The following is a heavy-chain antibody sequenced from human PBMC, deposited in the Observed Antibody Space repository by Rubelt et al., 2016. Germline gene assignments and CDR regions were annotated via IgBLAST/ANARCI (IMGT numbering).Heavy chain of an antibody. V-gene: IGHV4-34*01. Sequence: QVQLQQWGAGLLKPSETLSLTCAVYGGSFSGYYWSWIRQPPGKGLEWIGEINHSGSTNYNPSLKSRVTISVDTAKNQFSLKLSSVTAADTAVYYCARAKVAVAGFDYWGQGTRVTVSS. CDR3: ARAKVAVAGFDY. CDR2: INHSGST. CDR1: GGSFSGYY. J-gene: IGHJ4*02. D-gene: IGHD6-19*01.